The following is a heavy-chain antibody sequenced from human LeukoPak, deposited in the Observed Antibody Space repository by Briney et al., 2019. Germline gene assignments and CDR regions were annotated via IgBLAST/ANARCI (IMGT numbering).Heavy chain of an antibody. V-gene: IGHV1-2*02. CDR1: GYTLTDYY. J-gene: IGHJ4*02. CDR3: AYLRGGYNYYFDY. CDR2: ITPNSGAT. D-gene: IGHD5-24*01. Sequence: ASVKVSCKASGYTLTDYYMHWVRQAPGQGLEWMGWITPNSGATNYAQKFQGRVTMTRDTSISTAYMELSRLRSDDTAVYYCAYLRGGYNYYFDYWGQGTLVTVSS.